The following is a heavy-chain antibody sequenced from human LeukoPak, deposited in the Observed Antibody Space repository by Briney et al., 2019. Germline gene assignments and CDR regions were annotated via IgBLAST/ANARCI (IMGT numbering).Heavy chain of an antibody. V-gene: IGHV4-59*08. CDR1: GGSISSYY. D-gene: IGHD6-19*01. CDR3: ASSSIIAVAPLGIDY. J-gene: IGHJ4*02. Sequence: PSETLSLTCTVSGGSISSYYWNWIRQPPGKGLEWIGYIYYSGSTNYNPSLKSRVTISVDTSKNQFSLKLSSVTAADTAVYYCASSSIIAVAPLGIDYWGQGTLVTVSS. CDR2: IYYSGST.